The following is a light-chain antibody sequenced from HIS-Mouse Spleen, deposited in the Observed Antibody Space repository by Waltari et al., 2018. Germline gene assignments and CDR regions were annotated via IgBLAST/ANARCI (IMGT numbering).Light chain of an antibody. J-gene: IGLJ2*01. CDR3: YSTDSSGNHRV. CDR1: ALPKKY. CDR2: EGS. V-gene: IGLV3-10*01. Sequence: SYELTQPPSVSVSPGQTARITCSGDALPKKYAYWYQQKSGQAPVLVIYEGSKRPSGIPERFSGSSSETMATLTISGAQVEDEADYYCYSTDSSGNHRVFGGGTKLTVL.